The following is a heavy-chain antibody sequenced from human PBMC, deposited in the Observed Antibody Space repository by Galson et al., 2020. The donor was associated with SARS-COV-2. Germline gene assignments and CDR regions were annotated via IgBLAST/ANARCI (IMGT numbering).Heavy chain of an antibody. CDR1: GYTFTSYD. CDR3: ASSYSSGWYGIMYYYYGMDV. V-gene: IGHV1-8*01. Sequence: ASVKVSCKASGYTFTSYDINWVRQATGQGLEWMGWMNPNSGNTGYAQKFQGRVTMTRNTSISTAYMELSSLRSEDTAVYYCASSYSSGWYGIMYYYYGMDVWGQGTTVTVSS. CDR2: MNPNSGNT. D-gene: IGHD6-19*01. J-gene: IGHJ6*02.